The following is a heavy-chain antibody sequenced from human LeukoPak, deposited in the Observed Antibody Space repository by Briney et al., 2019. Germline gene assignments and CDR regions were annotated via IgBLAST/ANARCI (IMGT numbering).Heavy chain of an antibody. D-gene: IGHD2-21*02. CDR3: ARLTSFADVLTATRRSWFDP. CDR1: GYSFSSFW. Sequence: GESLKISCKGSGYSFSSFWIAWVRQMPGKGLEWMGIIFPGDSDTRYRPSLQGQVTISVDKSIDTAFLQWSSLKASDSAIYYCARLTSFADVLTATRRSWFDPWGQGTLVTVSS. V-gene: IGHV5-51*01. J-gene: IGHJ5*02. CDR2: IFPGDSDT.